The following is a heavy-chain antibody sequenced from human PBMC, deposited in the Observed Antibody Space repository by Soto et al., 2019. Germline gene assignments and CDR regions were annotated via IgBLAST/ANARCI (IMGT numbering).Heavy chain of an antibody. V-gene: IGHV4-59*01. D-gene: IGHD4-4*01. Sequence: RSSETLSLTCAVSGGSITSYYWSWIRQPPGKGLEWIASIYYRGTTNHNPSLKSRVTISVDMSKNQFSLKLTSVTAADTAVYFCARLGTVANYFDYWGQGALVTVSS. J-gene: IGHJ4*02. CDR1: GGSITSYY. CDR3: ARLGTVANYFDY. CDR2: IYYRGTT.